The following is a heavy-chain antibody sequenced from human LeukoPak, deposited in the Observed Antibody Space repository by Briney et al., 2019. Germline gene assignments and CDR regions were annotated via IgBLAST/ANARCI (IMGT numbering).Heavy chain of an antibody. CDR1: GGSISSSSYY. CDR3: ARVTRGEDGHDWFDP. Sequence: PSETLSLTCTVSGGSISSSSYYWGWIRQPPGKGLEWIGSIYYSGSTYYNPSLKSRVTISVDTSKNQFSLKLSSVTAADTAVYYCARVTRGEDGHDWFDPWGQGILVTVSS. CDR2: IYYSGST. D-gene: IGHD3-16*01. V-gene: IGHV4-39*07. J-gene: IGHJ5*02.